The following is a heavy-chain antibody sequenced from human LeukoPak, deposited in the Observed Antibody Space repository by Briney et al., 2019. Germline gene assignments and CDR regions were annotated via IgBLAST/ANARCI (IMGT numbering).Heavy chain of an antibody. CDR2: ITADGSDT. J-gene: IGHJ4*02. V-gene: IGHV3-74*01. CDR1: GFTFSGYW. CDR3: KRFSGGRSFDY. D-gene: IGHD2-15*01. Sequence: GGSLRLSCVASGFTFSGYWMHWVRQAPGKGLVWVSRITADGSDTIYADSVKGRFTISRDNAENTMYLQMNSLRHEDTAVYYCKRFSGGRSFDYWGQGTLVTVSS.